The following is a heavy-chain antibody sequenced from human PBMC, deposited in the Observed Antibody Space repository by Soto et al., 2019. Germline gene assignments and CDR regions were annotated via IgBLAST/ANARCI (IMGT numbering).Heavy chain of an antibody. J-gene: IGHJ4*02. CDR2: FDTEDGET. CDR1: GYTLTELS. D-gene: IGHD2-21*02. CDR3: ATVYCGGDCYPFDY. Sequence: GASVKVSCKVSGYTLTELSMHWVRQAPGKGLEWKGGFDTEDGETIYAQKFQGRVTMTEGTSTDTAYMELSSLRSEDTAVYYCATVYCGGDCYPFDYWGQGTLVTVSS. V-gene: IGHV1-24*01.